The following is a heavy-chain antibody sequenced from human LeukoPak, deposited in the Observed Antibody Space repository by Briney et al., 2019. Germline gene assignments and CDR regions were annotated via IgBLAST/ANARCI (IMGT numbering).Heavy chain of an antibody. J-gene: IGHJ4*02. CDR2: ISAYNGNT. Sequence: ASVKVSCKASGYTFTSYGISWVRQAPGQGLEWMGWISAYNGNTNYAQKLQGRVTMTTDTSTSTAYMELRSLRSDDTAVYYCARDPHYCSGGSCYPTRNIDYWGQGTLVTVSS. CDR3: ARDPHYCSGGSCYPTRNIDY. V-gene: IGHV1-18*01. D-gene: IGHD2-15*01. CDR1: GYTFTSYG.